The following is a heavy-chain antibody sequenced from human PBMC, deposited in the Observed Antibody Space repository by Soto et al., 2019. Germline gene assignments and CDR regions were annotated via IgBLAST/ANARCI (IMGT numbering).Heavy chain of an antibody. CDR2: IYYSGST. Sequence: TLEILSLTCTVSGGSISSSSYYWGWIRQPPGKGLEWIGSIYYSGSTYYNPSLKSRVTISVDTSKNQFSLKLSSVTAADTAVYYCARIDALISGSSSWQPCWGQGTLVTVSS. D-gene: IGHD6-13*01. CDR3: ARIDALISGSSSWQPC. CDR1: GGSISSSSYY. J-gene: IGHJ4*02. V-gene: IGHV4-39*01.